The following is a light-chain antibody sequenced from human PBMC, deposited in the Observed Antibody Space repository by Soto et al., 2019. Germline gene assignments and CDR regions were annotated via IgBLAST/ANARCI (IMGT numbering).Light chain of an antibody. CDR2: DDS. CDR3: QVWDSSSDHPYV. CDR1: NIGSKS. J-gene: IGLJ1*01. Sequence: SYELTQPPSVSVAPGQTARITCGGNNIGSKSVQWYQQKPDQAPVLVVYDDSDRPSGIPERFSGSNSGNTATLTISRVEGGDEADYYCQVWDSSSDHPYVFGTGTKLTVL. V-gene: IGLV3-21*02.